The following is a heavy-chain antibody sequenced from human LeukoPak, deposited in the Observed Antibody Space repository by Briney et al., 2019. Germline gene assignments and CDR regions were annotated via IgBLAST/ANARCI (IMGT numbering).Heavy chain of an antibody. CDR1: GYTFTSYG. J-gene: IGHJ4*02. CDR3: ARLTLTYDYDSSGYSFDY. CDR2: ISAYNGNT. Sequence: ASVKVSCKASGYTFTSYGISWVRQAPGQGLEWMGWISAYNGNTNYAQKLQGRVTMTTDTSTSTAYMELRSLRSDDTAVYYCARLTLTYDYDSSGYSFDYWGQGTLVTVSS. V-gene: IGHV1-18*01. D-gene: IGHD3-22*01.